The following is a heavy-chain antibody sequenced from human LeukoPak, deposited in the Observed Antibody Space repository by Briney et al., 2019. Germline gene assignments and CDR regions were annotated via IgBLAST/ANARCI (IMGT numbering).Heavy chain of an antibody. Sequence: PGGSLRLSCAASGFTFSSYGTHWVRQAPGKGLEWVAVIWYDGSNKYYADSVKGRFTISRDNSKNTLYLQMNSLRAEDTAVYYCARGGFGVVRHNWFDPWGQGTLVTVSS. D-gene: IGHD3-3*01. CDR1: GFTFSSYG. CDR2: IWYDGSNK. J-gene: IGHJ5*02. V-gene: IGHV3-33*01. CDR3: ARGGFGVVRHNWFDP.